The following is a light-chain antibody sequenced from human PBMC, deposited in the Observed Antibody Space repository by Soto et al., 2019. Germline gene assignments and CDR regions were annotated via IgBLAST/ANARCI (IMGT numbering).Light chain of an antibody. J-gene: IGKJ1*01. CDR2: GAS. V-gene: IGKV3-15*01. CDR1: QSVSSN. CDR3: QQYNNWWT. Sequence: EIVSTQSPAALSLSPRERATLSCRASQSVSSNLAWYQQKPGQAPRLLIYGASTRATGIPARFSGSGSGTEFTLTISSLQSEDFAVYYCQQYNNWWTFCQGTKLDIK.